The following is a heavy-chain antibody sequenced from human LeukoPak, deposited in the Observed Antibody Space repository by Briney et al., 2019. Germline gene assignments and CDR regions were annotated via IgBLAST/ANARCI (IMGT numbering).Heavy chain of an antibody. CDR2: INSKSGAT. D-gene: IGHD2-2*01. Sequence: ASVKVSCKASGYTFTGYYLHWVRKAPGQGLEWMGWINSKSGATNYAQKFQGRVTMTRDTSISTAYMELSRLTFDDTAVYYCGRKSASRKTSEFDYWGQGTLVTVSS. CDR3: GRKSASRKTSEFDY. V-gene: IGHV1-2*02. J-gene: IGHJ4*02. CDR1: GYTFTGYY.